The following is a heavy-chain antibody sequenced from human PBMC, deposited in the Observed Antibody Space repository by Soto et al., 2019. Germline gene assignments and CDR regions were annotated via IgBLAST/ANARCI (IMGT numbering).Heavy chain of an antibody. D-gene: IGHD6-25*01. CDR1: GFTFSNYW. Sequence: GGSLRLSCEVSGFTFSNYWMHWVRQAPGKGLVWVSRINSDGSDTTYADSVKGRFTISRDNARNTLFLQMNSLRGDDTAVYYCARDKSGPAGYWGQGTLV. V-gene: IGHV3-74*01. CDR3: ARDKSGPAGY. J-gene: IGHJ4*02. CDR2: INSDGSDT.